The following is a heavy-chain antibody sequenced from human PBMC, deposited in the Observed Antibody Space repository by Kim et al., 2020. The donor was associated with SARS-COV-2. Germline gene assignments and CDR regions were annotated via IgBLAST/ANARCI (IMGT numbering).Heavy chain of an antibody. D-gene: IGHD2-21*02. Sequence: GESLKISCKASGYSFTTNWIGWVRQMPGKGLEWMGIIYPGDSHTLYTPSFRGQVTISADKSINTAYLQWSSLKASDTAMYYCAKSGGDYKFSYYYAMDAWGQWTSVTVSS. V-gene: IGHV5-51*01. CDR2: IYPGDSHT. J-gene: IGHJ6*02. CDR1: GYSFTTNW. CDR3: AKSGGDYKFSYYYAMDA.